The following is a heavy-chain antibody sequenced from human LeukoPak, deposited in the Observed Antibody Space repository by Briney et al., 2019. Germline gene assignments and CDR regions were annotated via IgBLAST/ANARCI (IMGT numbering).Heavy chain of an antibody. CDR1: GGSISSYY. CDR2: IYSSGST. D-gene: IGHD1-26*01. CDR3: ARMYSGTYGGIDN. Sequence: SETLSLTCTVSGGSISSYYWSWIRQPAGEGLEWIGRIYSSGSTNYNPSLKSRVTLSVATSKNQISLKLSSVTAADTAVYYCARMYSGTYGGIDNWGQGILVTVSS. J-gene: IGHJ4*02. V-gene: IGHV4-4*07.